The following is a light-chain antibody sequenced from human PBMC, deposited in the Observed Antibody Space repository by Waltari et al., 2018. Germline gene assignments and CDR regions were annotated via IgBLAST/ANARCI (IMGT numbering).Light chain of an antibody. CDR2: GAS. CDR1: QSVSSSY. V-gene: IGKV3-20*01. Sequence: EIVLTQSPGTLYLSPGERATLSCRASQSVSSSYLAWYQQKPGQAPRLLIYGASSRATGIPDRFSGSGSGTDFTLTISRLEPEDFAVYYCQQYGSSPLLTFGQGTKLEIK. CDR3: QQYGSSPLLT. J-gene: IGKJ2*01.